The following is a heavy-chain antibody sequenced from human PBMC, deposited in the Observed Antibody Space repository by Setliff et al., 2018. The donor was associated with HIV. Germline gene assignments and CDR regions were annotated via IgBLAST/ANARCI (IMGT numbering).Heavy chain of an antibody. CDR1: GGSFSSYY. V-gene: IGHV4-39*07. D-gene: IGHD3-22*01. CDR2: FHYSGST. J-gene: IGHJ4*02. Sequence: SETLSLTCAVYGGSFSSYYWGWIRQPPGKGLEWIGSFHYSGSTSYNPSLRSRVTISVDTSKNQFSLKLSSVTAADTAVYYCARDHDSSAYTYFDYWGQGTLVTVSS. CDR3: ARDHDSSAYTYFDY.